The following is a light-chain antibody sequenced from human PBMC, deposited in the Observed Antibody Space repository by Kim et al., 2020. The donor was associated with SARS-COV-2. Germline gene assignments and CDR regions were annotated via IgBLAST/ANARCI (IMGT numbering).Light chain of an antibody. Sequence: SELTQDPAVSVALGQTVRITCQGDSLRSYYASWYQQKPGQAPIVVIYGKDNRPSVIPDRFSGSSSGNTASLTITGTQAEDDADYYCNSRDSSGNHVLFG. J-gene: IGLJ2*01. CDR3: NSRDSSGNHVL. CDR2: GKD. CDR1: SLRSYY. V-gene: IGLV3-19*01.